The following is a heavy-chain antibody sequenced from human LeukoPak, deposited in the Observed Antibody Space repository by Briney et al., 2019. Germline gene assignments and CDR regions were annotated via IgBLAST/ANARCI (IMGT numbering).Heavy chain of an antibody. CDR1: GGSISSSNYY. CDR3: ARHAGPGTTFFFDY. V-gene: IGHV4-39*01. CDR2: VHYSGST. J-gene: IGHJ4*02. Sequence: SETLSLTCTVSGGSISSSNYYCCWIRQAPGKGLEWIGNVHYSGSTYYNPSLKSRVTISVDTSKTQFSLKLSSVTAADTAVYYCARHAGPGTTFFFDYWGQGTLVTVSS. D-gene: IGHD1-1*01.